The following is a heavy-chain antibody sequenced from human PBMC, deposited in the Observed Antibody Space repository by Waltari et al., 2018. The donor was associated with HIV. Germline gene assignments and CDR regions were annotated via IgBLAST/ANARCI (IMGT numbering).Heavy chain of an antibody. Sequence: QVQLVESGGGLVKPGGSLRLSCAASGFSFRDYTMNWIRQTPKQGLEWVSPMSPGGVVAYADSVRSRFTTSRDNAKNLLFREMTGLRVDNTAIYYCAKNQAVPEAWGPGTRVTVSS. CDR1: GFSFRDYT. V-gene: IGHV3-11*01. J-gene: IGHJ4*02. CDR2: MSPGGVV. D-gene: IGHD6-19*01. CDR3: AKNQAVPEA.